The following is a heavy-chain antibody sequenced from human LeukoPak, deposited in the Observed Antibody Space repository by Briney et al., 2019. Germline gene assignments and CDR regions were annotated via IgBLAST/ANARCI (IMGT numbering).Heavy chain of an antibody. CDR2: IYYSGST. CDR3: VTHGSGWGQFDY. J-gene: IGHJ4*02. D-gene: IGHD6-25*01. Sequence: PSETLSLTCTVSGGSLCSISYYWGWIRQPPGKGLEWVGSIYYSGSTNYHPSLKNRVTISVDTSKNQFSRKLSSVTAAGMAVCYGVTHGSGWGQFDYWGQGTLVTVSS. V-gene: IGHV4-39*01. CDR1: GGSLCSISYY.